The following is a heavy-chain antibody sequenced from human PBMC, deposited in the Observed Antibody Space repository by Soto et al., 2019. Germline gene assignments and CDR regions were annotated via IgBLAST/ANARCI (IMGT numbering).Heavy chain of an antibody. D-gene: IGHD2-2*01. V-gene: IGHV4-31*03. J-gene: IGHJ5*02. Sequence: QVQLQESGPGLVKPSQTLSLTCTVSGGSISSGGYYWSWIRQHPGKGLEWIGYIYHSGTTYYNPALKSRVTISVDTYKNQFSPKLTSVTAADTAVYYCASVRGNQPRGWFAPWGQGTLVTVSS. CDR3: ASVRGNQPRGWFAP. CDR2: IYHSGTT. CDR1: GGSISSGGYY.